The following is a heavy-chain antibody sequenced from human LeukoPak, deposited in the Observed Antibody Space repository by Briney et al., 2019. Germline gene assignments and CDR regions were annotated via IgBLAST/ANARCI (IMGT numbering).Heavy chain of an antibody. Sequence: GGSLRLSCAASGFTFSSYWMHWVRQAPGKGLGWVSRIKSDASSISYADSVKGRFTISRDNAKNTLYLQMNSLRAENTAVYYCARDGATTVTFFDYWGQGTLVTVSS. CDR2: IKSDASSI. J-gene: IGHJ4*02. CDR1: GFTFSSYW. D-gene: IGHD4-11*01. CDR3: ARDGATTVTFFDY. V-gene: IGHV3-74*01.